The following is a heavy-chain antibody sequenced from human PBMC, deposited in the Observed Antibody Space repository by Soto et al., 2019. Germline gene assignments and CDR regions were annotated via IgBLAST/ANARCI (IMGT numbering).Heavy chain of an antibody. J-gene: IGHJ5*02. CDR2: IHPGDSDT. Sequence: PGESLKISCQGCGCSFTNYWVGWVRQIPGRGLEWMGIIHPGDSDTRYSPFFQGQVTISADKSISTAYLQWSSLKASDTAMYYCARHNRYSSTWFEGWFDPWGQGTLVTVSS. V-gene: IGHV5-51*01. CDR1: GCSFTNYW. CDR3: ARHNRYSSTWFEGWFDP. D-gene: IGHD6-13*01.